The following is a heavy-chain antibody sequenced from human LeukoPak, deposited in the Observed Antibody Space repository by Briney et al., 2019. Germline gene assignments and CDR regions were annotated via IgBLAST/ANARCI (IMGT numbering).Heavy chain of an antibody. D-gene: IGHD3-22*01. J-gene: IGHJ4*02. V-gene: IGHV4-31*03. Sequence: SSETLSLTCTVSGGSISSGGYYWGWIRQHPGKGLEWIGYIYNSRSTYYNSSLKSRVTISLDMSKNQFSLKLSSVTAADTAIYYCAKTDSSGYYSDYWGQGTLVTVSS. CDR2: IYNSRST. CDR1: GGSISSGGYY. CDR3: AKTDSSGYYSDY.